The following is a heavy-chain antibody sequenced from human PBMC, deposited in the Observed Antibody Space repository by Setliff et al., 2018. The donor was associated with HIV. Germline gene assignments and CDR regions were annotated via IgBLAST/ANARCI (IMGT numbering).Heavy chain of an antibody. Sequence: ASVKVSCKTSGYTFISFGISWVRQAPGQGLEWMGWIAGHNGDTKYDQMLQGRVTVAADISTSTVYMELRSPRSDDTAMYYCVRDDNYFDTTGYYPYFDYWGQGTQVTVSS. CDR1: GYTFISFG. CDR3: VRDDNYFDTTGYYPYFDY. V-gene: IGHV1-18*01. D-gene: IGHD3-22*01. CDR2: IAGHNGDT. J-gene: IGHJ4*02.